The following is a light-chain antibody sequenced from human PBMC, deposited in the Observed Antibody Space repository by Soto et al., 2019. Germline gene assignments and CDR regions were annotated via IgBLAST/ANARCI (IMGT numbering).Light chain of an antibody. CDR2: GAS. V-gene: IGKV3-20*01. Sequence: EIVLTQSPGTLSLSPGERATLSCRASQSLTSSYLAWYQQKPGQAPRLLIYGASSRATGIPDRFSGSGSGTDFPLTISRLEPEDFAVYYCQQYDSSPPSYTFGQGTKLEIK. J-gene: IGKJ2*01. CDR3: QQYDSSPPSYT. CDR1: QSLTSSY.